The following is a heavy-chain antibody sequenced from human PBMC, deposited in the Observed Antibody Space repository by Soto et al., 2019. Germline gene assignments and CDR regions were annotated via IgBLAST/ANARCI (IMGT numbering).Heavy chain of an antibody. J-gene: IGHJ4*02. CDR3: ARGAVAYYIRAVDY. D-gene: IGHD6-19*01. V-gene: IGHV6-1*01. CDR2: TYYRSKWYK. Sequence: SQTLSLTFAISGDSVSSNSAAWNWIRQSPSRGLEWLGRTYYRSKWYKDYDLSVKSRITINLDTSKNQISLQLNSVTPEDTAVYYCARGAVAYYIRAVDYWGKGTRVTV. CDR1: GDSVSSNSAA.